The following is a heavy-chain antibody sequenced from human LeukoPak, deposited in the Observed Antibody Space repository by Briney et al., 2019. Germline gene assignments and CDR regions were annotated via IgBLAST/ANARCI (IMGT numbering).Heavy chain of an antibody. CDR1: GFTFYMYA. D-gene: IGHD3-22*01. CDR2: MCGSAGCT. J-gene: IGHJ5*01. CDR3: AKDRPNFHENSGHYYRRDGDS. V-gene: IGHV3-23*01. Sequence: PGGSLRLSCRASGFTFYMYAMSWVRQAPGKGLEWDGSMCGSAGCTFYADSVKGRFTISRDNSKKLLYLRMNSQTAEDTAIYYCAKDRPNFHENSGHYYRRDGDSWGQGTLVTVSS.